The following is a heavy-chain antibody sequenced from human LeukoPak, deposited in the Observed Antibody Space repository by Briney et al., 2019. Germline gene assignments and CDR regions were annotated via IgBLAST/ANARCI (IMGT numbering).Heavy chain of an antibody. D-gene: IGHD4-11*01. V-gene: IGHV4-39*01. CDR1: GGSISSSSYY. CDR2: IYYSGST. J-gene: IGHJ5*02. Sequence: PSETLSLTCTVSGGSISSSSYYWGWIRQPPGKGLEWIGSIYYSGSTYYNPSLKSRVTISVDTSKNQFSLKLSSVTAADTAVYCCASGHRDYSGDWFDPWGQGTLVTVSS. CDR3: ASGHRDYSGDWFDP.